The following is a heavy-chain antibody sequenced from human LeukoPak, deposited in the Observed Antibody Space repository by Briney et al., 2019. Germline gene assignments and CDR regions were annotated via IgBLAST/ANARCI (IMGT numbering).Heavy chain of an antibody. V-gene: IGHV3-74*01. CDR1: GFTVSTYV. D-gene: IGHD2-21*01. Sequence: PGGSLRLSCAVSGFTVSTYVMHWVRRAPGEGRVWVSRINHDGSDISYADSVKGRPTISRDNAKNTLYLQMNSLRADDTAIYYCVRDSYFKIDYWGQGTLVTVSS. CDR3: VRDSYFKIDY. CDR2: INHDGSDI. J-gene: IGHJ4*02.